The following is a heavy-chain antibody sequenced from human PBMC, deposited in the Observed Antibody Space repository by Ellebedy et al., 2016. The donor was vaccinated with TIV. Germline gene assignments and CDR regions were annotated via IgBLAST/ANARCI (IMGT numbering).Heavy chain of an antibody. J-gene: IGHJ2*01. CDR2: MNPNSGNT. D-gene: IGHD6-13*01. CDR3: ARRPDSSSWSWYFDL. Sequence: AASVKVSCKASGYTFTSYDINWVRQATGQGLEWMGWMNPNSGNTGYAQKFQGRVTITRNTSISTAYMELSSLRSEDTAVYYCARRPDSSSWSWYFDLWGRGTLVTVSS. V-gene: IGHV1-8*03. CDR1: GYTFTSYD.